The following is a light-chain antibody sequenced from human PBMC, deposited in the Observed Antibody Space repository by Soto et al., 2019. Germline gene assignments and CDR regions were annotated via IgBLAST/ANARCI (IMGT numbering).Light chain of an antibody. CDR1: SRDVGAYIF. CDR3: SSYTTSSTWV. J-gene: IGLJ3*02. Sequence: QSVLTQPASVSGSPDQSSTISCNGTSRDVGAYIFVSRYQQQPGKAPKPMIFEVSNRPSGVSNRFSGSKSGNTASLTISGLQAEDEAHYYCSSYTTSSTWVFGGGTKVTVL. CDR2: EVS. V-gene: IGLV2-14*01.